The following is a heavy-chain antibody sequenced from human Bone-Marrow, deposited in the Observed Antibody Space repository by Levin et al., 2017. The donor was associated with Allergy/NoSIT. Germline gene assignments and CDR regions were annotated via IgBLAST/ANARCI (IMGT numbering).Heavy chain of an antibody. CDR2: ISYDGSNK. J-gene: IGHJ6*02. V-gene: IGHV3-30-3*01. CDR3: ARGENGDYESLYYYGMDV. CDR1: GFTFSSYA. Sequence: PGESLKISCAASGFTFSSYAMHWVRQAPGKGLEWVAVISYDGSNKYYADSVKGRFTISRDNSKNTLYLQMNSLRAEDTAVYYCARGENGDYESLYYYGMDVWGQGTTVTVSS. D-gene: IGHD4-17*01.